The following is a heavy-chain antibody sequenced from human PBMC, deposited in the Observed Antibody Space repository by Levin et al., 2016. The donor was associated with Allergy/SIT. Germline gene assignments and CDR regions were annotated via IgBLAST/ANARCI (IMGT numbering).Heavy chain of an antibody. CDR3: ARDPDYGDEGPRGGMDV. V-gene: IGHV4-59*01. CDR1: GGSISSYY. CDR2: IYYSGST. Sequence: GSLRLSCTVSGGSISSYYWSWIRQPPGKGLEWIGYIYYSGSTNYNPSLKSRVTISVDTSKNQFSLKLSSVTAADTAVYYCARDPDYGDEGPRGGMDVWGQETTVTVSS. J-gene: IGHJ6*02. D-gene: IGHD4-17*01.